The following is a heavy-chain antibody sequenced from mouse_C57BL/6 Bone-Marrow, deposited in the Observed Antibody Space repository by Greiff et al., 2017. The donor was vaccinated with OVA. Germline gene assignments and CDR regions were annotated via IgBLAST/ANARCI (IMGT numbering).Heavy chain of an antibody. CDR3: ARRRGNKGFAY. CDR2: INPNNGGT. V-gene: IGHV1-18*01. J-gene: IGHJ3*01. D-gene: IGHD2-1*01. CDR1: GYTFTDYN. Sequence: EVQLQQSGPELVKPGASVKIPCKASGYTFTDYNMDWVKQSHGKSLEWIGDINPNNGGTIYNQKFKGKATLTVDKSSSTAYMELRSLTSEDTAVYYCARRRGNKGFAYWGQGTLVTVSA.